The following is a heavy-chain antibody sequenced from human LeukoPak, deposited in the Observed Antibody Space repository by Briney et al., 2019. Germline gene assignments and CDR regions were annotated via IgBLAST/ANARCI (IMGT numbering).Heavy chain of an antibody. CDR3: ARGDYGDYVY. Sequence: GSLKACCKAAVYIFTSSVINWGRQSSRHRLGWMGWMNPNSGNTGYEQKFQGRVNMTRNTSISTVYMELSSLRSEDPAVYYCARGDYGDYVYWGQGTLVTVSS. J-gene: IGHJ4*02. V-gene: IGHV1-8*01. CDR1: VYIFTSSV. CDR2: MNPNSGNT. D-gene: IGHD4-17*01.